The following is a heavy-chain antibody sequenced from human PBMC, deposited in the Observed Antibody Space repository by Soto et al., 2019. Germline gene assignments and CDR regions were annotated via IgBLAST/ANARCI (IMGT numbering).Heavy chain of an antibody. Sequence: GGSLRLSCKGSGYSFTSYWIGWVRQMPGKGLEWMGIIYPGDSDTRYSPSFQGQVTISADKSISTAYLQWSSLKASDTAMYYRARNGTKGLPNYYDSSGYYTDAFDIWGQGTMVTVSS. CDR3: ARNGTKGLPNYYDSSGYYTDAFDI. J-gene: IGHJ3*02. V-gene: IGHV5-51*01. D-gene: IGHD3-22*01. CDR1: GYSFTSYW. CDR2: IYPGDSDT.